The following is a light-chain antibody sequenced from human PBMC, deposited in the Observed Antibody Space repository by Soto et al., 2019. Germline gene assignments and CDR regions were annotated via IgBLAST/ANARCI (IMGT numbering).Light chain of an antibody. CDR3: SSYTSSGTYV. CDR2: EVS. V-gene: IGLV2-14*01. Sequence: QSALTQPASVSGSPGQSITISCTGTSSDVGSYNYVSWYQQHPGKAPKLMIYEVSNRPSGVSDRFSGSKSDNTASLTISGLQAEDEADYYCSSYTSSGTYVFGTGTKVTVL. CDR1: SSDVGSYNY. J-gene: IGLJ1*01.